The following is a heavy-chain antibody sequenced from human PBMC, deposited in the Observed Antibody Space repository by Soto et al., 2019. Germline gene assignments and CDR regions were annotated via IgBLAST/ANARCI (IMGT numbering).Heavy chain of an antibody. V-gene: IGHV4-34*01. D-gene: IGHD1-26*01. CDR3: ASSGSYYQYYFDY. CDR1: GGSISGYY. J-gene: IGHJ4*02. CDR2: INHSGST. Sequence: SETLSLTWAVYGGSISGYYYYWVWKPPGKGLEWIGEINHSGSTNYNPSLKSRVTISVDTSKNQFSLKLSSVTAADTAVYYCASSGSYYQYYFDYWGQGTLVTVSS.